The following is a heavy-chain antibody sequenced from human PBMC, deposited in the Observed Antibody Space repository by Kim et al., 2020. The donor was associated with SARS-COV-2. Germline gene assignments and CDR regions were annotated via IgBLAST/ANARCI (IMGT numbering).Heavy chain of an antibody. D-gene: IGHD6-19*01. CDR3: ARLYGWRGYNWFDP. V-gene: IGHV4-39*01. CDR2: IYYSGST. CDR1: GGSISSSSYY. J-gene: IGHJ5*02. Sequence: SETLSLTCTVSGGSISSSSYYWGWIRQPPGKGLEWIGSIYYSGSTYYNPSLKSRVTISVDTSKNQFSLKLSSVTASDTAVYYCARLYGWRGYNWFDPWGQGTLVTVSS.